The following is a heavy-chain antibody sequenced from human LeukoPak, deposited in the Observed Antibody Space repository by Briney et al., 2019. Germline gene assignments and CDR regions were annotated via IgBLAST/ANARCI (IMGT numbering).Heavy chain of an antibody. CDR2: IWYDGSNK. V-gene: IGHV3-33*01. D-gene: IGHD3-10*01. Sequence: GGALRLSCAASGFTFSSYGMHWVRQAPGKGLEWVGVIWYDGSNKYYADSVKGRFTISRDNSKSTLYLQMNSLRAEDTAVYYCARDASQDVWFGELLSRSYYFDYWGQGTLVTVSS. CDR3: ARDASQDVWFGELLSRSYYFDY. J-gene: IGHJ4*02. CDR1: GFTFSSYG.